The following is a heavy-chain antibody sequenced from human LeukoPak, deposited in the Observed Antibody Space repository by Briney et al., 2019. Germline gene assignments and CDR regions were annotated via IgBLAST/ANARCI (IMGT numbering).Heavy chain of an antibody. V-gene: IGHV3-21*01. Sequence: GGSLRLSCTASGFSFSTYSMNWVRQAPGKGLEWVSSISSDSRFIYYAASVKGRVTISRDNAKNSLYLQMSSLRAEDTALYYCARDVSGLDAFDMWGQGTMVTVSS. J-gene: IGHJ3*02. CDR3: ARDVSGLDAFDM. CDR1: GFSFSTYS. D-gene: IGHD5/OR15-5a*01. CDR2: ISSDSRFI.